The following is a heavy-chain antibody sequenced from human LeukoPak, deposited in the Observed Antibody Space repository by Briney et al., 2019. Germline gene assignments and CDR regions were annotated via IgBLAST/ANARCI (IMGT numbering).Heavy chain of an antibody. D-gene: IGHD2-15*01. J-gene: IGHJ3*02. V-gene: IGHV4-30-4*01. CDR3: ARDCSGGSCYGAFDI. CDR1: GASIRSGDYY. Sequence: TSETLSLTCTVSGASIRSGDYYWSWIRQPPGKGLEWIGYIYDSGSTYYNPSLKSRITISVDTSENRFSLKLSSVTATDTAVYYCARDCSGGSCYGAFDIWGQGTMVTVSS. CDR2: IYDSGST.